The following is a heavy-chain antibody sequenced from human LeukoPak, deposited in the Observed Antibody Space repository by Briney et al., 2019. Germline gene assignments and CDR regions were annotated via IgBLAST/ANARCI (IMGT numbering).Heavy chain of an antibody. CDR3: ARHFLVRGVTLFDY. V-gene: IGHV4-39*01. D-gene: IGHD3-10*01. CDR1: GGSISSYY. J-gene: IGHJ4*02. CDR2: IYYSGST. Sequence: SETLSLTCTVSGGSISSYYWGWIRQPPGKGLEWIGSIYYSGSTYYNPPLKSRVTISVDTSKNQFSLKLSSVTAADTAVYYCARHFLVRGVTLFDYWGQGTLVTVSS.